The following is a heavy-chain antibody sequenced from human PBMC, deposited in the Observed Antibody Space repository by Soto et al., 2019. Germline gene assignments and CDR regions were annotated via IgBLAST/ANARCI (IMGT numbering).Heavy chain of an antibody. V-gene: IGHV1-69*13. J-gene: IGHJ6*02. CDR1: GGTFSSYA. CDR2: IIPIFGTA. Sequence: SVKVSCKASGGTFSSYAISWVRQAPGQGLEWMGGIIPIFGTANYAQKFQGRVTITADESTSTAYMELSSLRSEDTAVYYCAREGDCSGGSCYSRYYYYYGMDVWGQGTTVTVSS. CDR3: AREGDCSGGSCYSRYYYYYGMDV. D-gene: IGHD2-15*01.